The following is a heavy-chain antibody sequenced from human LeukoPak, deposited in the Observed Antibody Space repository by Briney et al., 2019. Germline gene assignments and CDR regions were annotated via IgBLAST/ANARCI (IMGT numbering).Heavy chain of an antibody. J-gene: IGHJ6*02. V-gene: IGHV5-51*01. CDR3: ARRDGYCSSTSCYADYYYGMDV. CDR2: IYPGDSDT. CDR1: GYSFTSYW. D-gene: IGHD2-2*01. Sequence: GESLKISCKGFGYSFTSYWIAWVRQMPGKGLEWMGIIYPGDSDTTYSPSLEGQVTISADKSISTAYLQWSSLKASDTAMYYCARRDGYCSSTSCYADYYYGMDVWGQGTTVTVSS.